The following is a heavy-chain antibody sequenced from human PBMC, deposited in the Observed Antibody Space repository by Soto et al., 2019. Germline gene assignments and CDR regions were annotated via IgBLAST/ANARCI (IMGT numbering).Heavy chain of an antibody. V-gene: IGHV1-69*01. J-gene: IGHJ5*02. CDR1: GGTFSSYA. Sequence: QVQLVQSGAEVKKPGYSVKVSCKASGGTFSSYAISWVRQAPGQGLEWMGGIIPIFGTANYAQKFQGRVTITADESTSTAYMELSSLSSEDTAVYYCARDTSVDIVDTIGDNWFDPWGQGTLVTGSS. D-gene: IGHD5-12*01. CDR2: IIPIFGTA. CDR3: ARDTSVDIVDTIGDNWFDP.